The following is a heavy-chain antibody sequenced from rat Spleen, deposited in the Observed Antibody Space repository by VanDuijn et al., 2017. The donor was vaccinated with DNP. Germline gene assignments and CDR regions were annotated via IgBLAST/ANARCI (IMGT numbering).Heavy chain of an antibody. V-gene: IGHV5-22*01. D-gene: IGHD4-3*01. Sequence: EVQLVESGGGLVQPGKSLKLFCAASGFTFSDYYMAWVRQAPTKDLEWVAYIRYDGGGTKYADSVKGRFTISRDNAKNTLYLQMNSLRSEDMATYYCVRWNSGHFDYWGQGTLVTVSS. CDR1: GFTFSDYY. J-gene: IGHJ3*01. CDR3: VRWNSGHFDY. CDR2: IRYDGGGT.